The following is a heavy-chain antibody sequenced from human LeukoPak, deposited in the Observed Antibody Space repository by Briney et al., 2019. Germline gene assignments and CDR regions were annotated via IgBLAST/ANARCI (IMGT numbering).Heavy chain of an antibody. Sequence: SETLSLTCAVSGGSISSSNWWSWVRQPPGKGLEWIGEIYHSGSTNYNPSLKSRVTISVDKSKNQFSLKLSSVTAADTAVYYCARWRRYCSSTSCHTNWFDPWGQGTLVTVSS. CDR3: ARWRRYCSSTSCHTNWFDP. V-gene: IGHV4-4*02. CDR2: IYHSGST. CDR1: GGSISSSNW. J-gene: IGHJ5*02. D-gene: IGHD2-2*01.